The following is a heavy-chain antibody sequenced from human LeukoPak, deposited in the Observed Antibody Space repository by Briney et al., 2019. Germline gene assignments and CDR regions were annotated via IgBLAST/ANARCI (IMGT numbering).Heavy chain of an antibody. CDR2: INPYSGDT. Sequence: GASVKVSCKASGYLFAGNFIHWVRQAPGQGLDWVGWINPYSGDTDLAEKFQGRVTLTRDTSIDTAYLELGSLRSDDTAIYYCARVLTRAAARRGVGPDYWGQGTLVTVSS. J-gene: IGHJ4*02. CDR1: GYLFAGNF. CDR3: ARVLTRAAARRGVGPDY. D-gene: IGHD6-6*01. V-gene: IGHV1-2*02.